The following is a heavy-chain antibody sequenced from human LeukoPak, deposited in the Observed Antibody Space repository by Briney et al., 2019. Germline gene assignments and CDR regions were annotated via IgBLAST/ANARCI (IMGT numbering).Heavy chain of an antibody. D-gene: IGHD3-9*01. V-gene: IGHV5-51*01. CDR3: ARRSDESLTGLDF. CDR2: IYPGDSDT. CDR1: GCKFSNYW. Sequence: GESLKISCKASGCKFSNYWIVWVRQMPGKGLEWMGIIYPGDSDTAYGPSFQDRVTISADKSNNTALLHLSSLRASDTAIYYCARRSDESLTGLDFWGQGTLVTVSS. J-gene: IGHJ1*01.